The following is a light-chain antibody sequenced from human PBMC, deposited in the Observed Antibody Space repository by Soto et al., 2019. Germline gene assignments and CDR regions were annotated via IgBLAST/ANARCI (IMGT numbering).Light chain of an antibody. Sequence: QSALTQPASVSGSPGQSITISCTGTSSDVGSYNYVSWYQQHPGKAPKFMIYEGSKRPSGVSNRFSGSKSGNTASLTISGLQAEDEYDYYSYSYARSGNVVFGGGTKLTVL. CDR2: EGS. CDR1: SSDVGSYNY. CDR3: YSYARSGNVV. J-gene: IGLJ2*01. V-gene: IGLV2-23*01.